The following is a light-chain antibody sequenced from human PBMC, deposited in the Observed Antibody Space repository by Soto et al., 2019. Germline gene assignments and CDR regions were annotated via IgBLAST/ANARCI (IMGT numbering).Light chain of an antibody. Sequence: EVVLTQSPGTLSLSPGERVTLSCRASQSVASSYLAWYQQKPGRAPRLLFYSASSRATGIPDRFSGSGSGTDFTLTISRLETEDFAVYYCHHFGSLPETFGQGTNVE. CDR3: HHFGSLPET. V-gene: IGKV3-20*01. J-gene: IGKJ1*01. CDR2: SAS. CDR1: QSVASSY.